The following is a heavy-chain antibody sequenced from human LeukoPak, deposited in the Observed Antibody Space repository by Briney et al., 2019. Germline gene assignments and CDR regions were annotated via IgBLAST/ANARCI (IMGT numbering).Heavy chain of an antibody. D-gene: IGHD1-1*01. V-gene: IGHV3-23*01. CDR3: AKHKGTTGTTVEPYYYYGMDV. Sequence: PGGSLRLSCAASGFTFSSYAMSWVRQAPREGLEWVSAISVSGGSTYYADSVKGRFTISRDNSKNTLYLQMNSLRAQDTAVYYCAKHKGTTGTTVEPYYYYGMDVWGQGTTVTVSS. CDR1: GFTFSSYA. J-gene: IGHJ6*02. CDR2: ISVSGGST.